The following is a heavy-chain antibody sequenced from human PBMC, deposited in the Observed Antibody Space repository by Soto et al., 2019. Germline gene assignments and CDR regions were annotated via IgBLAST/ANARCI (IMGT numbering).Heavy chain of an antibody. Sequence: PSETLSLTCTVSGGSISSGDYYWSWIRQPPGKGLEWIGYIYYSGSTYYNPSLKSRVTISVDTSKNQFSLKLSSVTAADTAVYYCARVERRIVGAHYYGMDVWGQGTTVTVSS. D-gene: IGHD1-26*01. CDR2: IYYSGST. CDR3: ARVERRIVGAHYYGMDV. J-gene: IGHJ6*02. CDR1: GGSISSGDYY. V-gene: IGHV4-30-4*01.